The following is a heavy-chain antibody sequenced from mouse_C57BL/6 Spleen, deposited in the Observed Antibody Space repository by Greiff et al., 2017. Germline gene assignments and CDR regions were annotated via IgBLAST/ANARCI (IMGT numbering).Heavy chain of an antibody. D-gene: IGHD1-1*01. CDR1: GYTFTSYT. CDR2: INPSSGYT. V-gene: IGHV1-4*01. CDR3: GTTVVDYYAMDY. Sequence: VQLQQSGAELARPGASVKMSCKASGYTFTSYTMHWVKQRPGQGLEWIGYINPSSGYTKYNQKFKDKATLTADESSSTAYMQLSSLTSEDSAVYYCGTTVVDYYAMDYWGQGTSVTVSS. J-gene: IGHJ4*01.